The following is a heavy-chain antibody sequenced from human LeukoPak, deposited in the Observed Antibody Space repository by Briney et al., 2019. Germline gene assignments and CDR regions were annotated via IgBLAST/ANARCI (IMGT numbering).Heavy chain of an antibody. CDR1: GGSISSYY. D-gene: IGHD2-15*01. CDR2: IYYSGST. J-gene: IGHJ5*02. V-gene: IGHV4-59*08. Sequence: SETLSLTCTVSGGSISSYYWSWIRQPPGKGLEWIGYIYYSGSTNYNPSLKSRVTISVDTSKNQFSLKLSSMTAADTAVYYCAGVVVNWFDPWGQGTLVTVSS. CDR3: AGVVVNWFDP.